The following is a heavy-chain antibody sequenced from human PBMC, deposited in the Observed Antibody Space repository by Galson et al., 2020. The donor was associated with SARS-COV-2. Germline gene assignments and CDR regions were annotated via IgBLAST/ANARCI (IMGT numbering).Heavy chain of an antibody. V-gene: IGHV1-69*13. J-gene: IGHJ4*02. Sequence: SVKVSCKASGGTFSSHAVNWVRQAPGQGLEWVGRIIPKFGTTDYAQNFQGRVTFRAEESTGTAYMEMISLQFEDTAVYYCARSVVFYGAHARNYFDSWGQGSLVSVSS. CDR3: ARSVVFYGAHARNYFDS. CDR2: IIPKFGTT. CDR1: GGTFSSHA. D-gene: IGHD2-8*01.